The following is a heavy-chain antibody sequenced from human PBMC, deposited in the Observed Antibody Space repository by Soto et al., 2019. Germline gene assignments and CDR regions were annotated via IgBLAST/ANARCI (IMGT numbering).Heavy chain of an antibody. Sequence: QVQLVQSGAEVKKPGASVKVSCKASGYTFTSYDINWVRQATGHGLEWMGWMNPNSGNTVYAQKFQGRVTMTRDTSISTAYMELSSLRSEDTAVYYCARERTGTTSYWFDPWGQGTLVTVSS. V-gene: IGHV1-8*01. CDR3: ARERTGTTSYWFDP. J-gene: IGHJ5*02. CDR2: MNPNSGNT. CDR1: GYTFTSYD. D-gene: IGHD1-7*01.